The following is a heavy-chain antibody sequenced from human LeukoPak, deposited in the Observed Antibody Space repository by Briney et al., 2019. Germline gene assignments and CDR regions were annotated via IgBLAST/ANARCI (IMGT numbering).Heavy chain of an antibody. V-gene: IGHV4-31*03. CDR2: IYYSGST. CDR3: ARSYSSSWYGIGYFQH. D-gene: IGHD6-13*01. J-gene: IGHJ1*01. CDR1: GGSISSGGYY. Sequence: SETLSLTCTVSGGSISSGGYYWSWIRQHPGKGLEWIGYIYYSGSTYYNPSLKSRVTISVDTSKNQFSLKLSSVTAADTAVYYCARSYSSSWYGIGYFQHWGQGTLVTVSS.